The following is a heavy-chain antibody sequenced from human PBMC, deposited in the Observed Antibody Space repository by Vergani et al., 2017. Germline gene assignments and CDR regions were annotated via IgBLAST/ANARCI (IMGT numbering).Heavy chain of an antibody. D-gene: IGHD3-22*01. CDR1: GFTFSDHY. V-gene: IGHV3-72*01. J-gene: IGHJ4*02. CDR3: ARDGHFEWSRLPGEGGYYPGDENQCRGLDY. CDR2: TRNKANSYTT. Sequence: EVQLVESGGGLVQPGGSLRLSCAASGFTFSDHYMDWVRQAPGKGLEWVGRTRNKANSYTTEYAASVKGRFTISRDDSKNSLYLQMNSLRAEDTAVYYCARDGHFEWSRLPGEGGYYPGDENQCRGLDYWGQGTLVTVSS.